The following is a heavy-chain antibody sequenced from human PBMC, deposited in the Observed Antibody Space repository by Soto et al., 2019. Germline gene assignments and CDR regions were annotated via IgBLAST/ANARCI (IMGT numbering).Heavy chain of an antibody. CDR2: ISAYNGNT. J-gene: IGHJ3*02. D-gene: IGHD2-8*01. CDR3: ARADCTNGVCCPDFVSSHAFDI. Sequence: ASVKVSCKASGYTFTSYGISWVRQAPGQGLEWMGWISAYNGNTNYAQKLQDRVTMTTDTSTSTAYMQLRSLRSDETAVDYCARADCTNGVCCPDFVSSHAFDIWGQGTMVTV. V-gene: IGHV1-18*01. CDR1: GYTFTSYG.